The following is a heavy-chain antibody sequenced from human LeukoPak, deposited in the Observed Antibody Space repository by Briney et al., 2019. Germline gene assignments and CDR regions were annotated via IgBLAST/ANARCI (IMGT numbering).Heavy chain of an antibody. V-gene: IGHV3-23*01. CDR2: ISGSEGDT. CDR1: GFIFSTYA. CDR3: ARSTGSSSWIDY. J-gene: IGHJ4*02. Sequence: LSGGSLRLSCAASGFIFSTYAMNWFRQAPGKGLEWVSGISGSEGDTYYADSVRGRFTISRDNSKNTLYLQMNSLRAEDTAVYYCARSTGSSSWIDYWGQGTLVTVSS. D-gene: IGHD6-13*01.